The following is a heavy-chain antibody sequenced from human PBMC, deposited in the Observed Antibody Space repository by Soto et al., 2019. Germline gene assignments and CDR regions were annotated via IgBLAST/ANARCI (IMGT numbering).Heavy chain of an antibody. CDR1: GFTFTSYS. CDR3: ARHPERIAQIGWFDP. J-gene: IGHJ5*02. Sequence: GGSLRLSCVASGFTFTSYSMNWVRQAPGKGLEWVSYISSSSSTIYYADSVKGRFTISRDNAKNSLYLQMNSLRAEDTALYYCARHPERIAQIGWFDPWGQGTLVTVSS. V-gene: IGHV3-48*01. D-gene: IGHD6-13*01. CDR2: ISSSSSTI.